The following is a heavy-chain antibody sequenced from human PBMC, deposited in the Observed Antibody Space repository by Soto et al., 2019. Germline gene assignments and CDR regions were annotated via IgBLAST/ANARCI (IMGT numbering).Heavy chain of an antibody. V-gene: IGHV3-9*01. CDR3: AKALSGYTYGPFDY. Sequence: GGSLRLSCAASGFTFSDFYMSWVRQAPGKGLEWVSGINWDSGSIGYADSVKGRFTISRDKAKNSLYLQMNSLRTEDTALYYCAKALSGYTYGPFDYWGQGTLVTVSS. D-gene: IGHD5-18*01. J-gene: IGHJ4*02. CDR1: GFTFSDFY. CDR2: INWDSGSI.